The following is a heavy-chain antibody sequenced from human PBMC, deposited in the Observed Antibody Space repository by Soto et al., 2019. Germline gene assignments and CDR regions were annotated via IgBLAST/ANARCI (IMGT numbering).Heavy chain of an antibody. CDR3: ARESTSRVNWFDP. D-gene: IGHD3-16*01. CDR1: GYTFTSYG. J-gene: IGHJ5*02. Sequence: ASVKVSCKASGYTFTSYGIGWVRQAPGQGLEWMGWISAYNGNTNYAQKLQGRVTMTTDTSTSTAYMELRSLRSDDTAVYYCARESTSRVNWFDPWGQGTMVIVSS. CDR2: ISAYNGNT. V-gene: IGHV1-18*04.